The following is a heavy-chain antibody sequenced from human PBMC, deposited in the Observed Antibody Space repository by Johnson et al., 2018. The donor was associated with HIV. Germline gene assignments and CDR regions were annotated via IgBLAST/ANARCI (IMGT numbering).Heavy chain of an antibody. CDR1: GFTFDDYA. D-gene: IGHD6-13*01. J-gene: IGHJ3*02. CDR2: ISWYSGSI. V-gene: IGHV3-9*01. Sequence: VQLVESGGGLVQPGRSLRLSCAASGFTFDDYAMHWVRQAPGKGLEWVSGISWYSGSIGYADSVKGRFTISRDNAKNSLYLQMNSLRAEDTALYYCAKDMTPSQLAAFDIWGQGTMVTVSS. CDR3: AKDMTPSQLAAFDI.